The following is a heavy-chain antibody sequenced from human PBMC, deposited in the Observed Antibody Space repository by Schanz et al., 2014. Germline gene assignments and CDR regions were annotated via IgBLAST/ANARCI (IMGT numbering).Heavy chain of an antibody. Sequence: QVHLLESGGGLVEPGGSLRLSCAASGFSFSDYYMSWIRQAPGKGLEWISFINTGSNYINYADSVKGRFTISRDNFKGALYLQMSSLRAEDTAVYYCAKSLESCPGGRCSRGYFDYWGQGTLVTVSS. CDR1: GFSFSDYY. V-gene: IGHV3-11*03. CDR2: INTGSNYI. CDR3: AKSLESCPGGRCSRGYFDY. D-gene: IGHD2-8*02. J-gene: IGHJ4*02.